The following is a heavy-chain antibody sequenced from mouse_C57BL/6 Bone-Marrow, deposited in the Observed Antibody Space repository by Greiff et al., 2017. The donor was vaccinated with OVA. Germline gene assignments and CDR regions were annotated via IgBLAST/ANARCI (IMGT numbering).Heavy chain of an antibody. D-gene: IGHD4-1*01. V-gene: IGHV14-4*01. Sequence: EVQLQQSGAELVRPGASVKLSCTASGFNIKDDYMHWVKQRPEQGLEWIGWIDPENGDTEYASKFQGKATITADTSSNTAYLQLSSLTSEDTAVYYCTRGAGTSWYFDVWGTGTTVTVSS. CDR1: GFNIKDDY. CDR2: IDPENGDT. CDR3: TRGAGTSWYFDV. J-gene: IGHJ1*03.